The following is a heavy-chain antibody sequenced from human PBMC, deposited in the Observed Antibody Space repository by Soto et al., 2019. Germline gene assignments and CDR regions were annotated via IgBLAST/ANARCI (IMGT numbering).Heavy chain of an antibody. D-gene: IGHD2-2*01. V-gene: IGHV1-24*01. J-gene: IGHJ6*03. CDR1: GYTLTELS. Sequence: ASVKVSCKVSGYTLTELSMHWVRQAPGKGLEWVGGFDPEDGETIYAQKFQGRVTMTEDTSTDTAYMELSSLRSEDTAVYYCATKAPYCSSTSCYRTADYYYYMDVWGKGTTVTVSS. CDR3: ATKAPYCSSTSCYRTADYYYYMDV. CDR2: FDPEDGET.